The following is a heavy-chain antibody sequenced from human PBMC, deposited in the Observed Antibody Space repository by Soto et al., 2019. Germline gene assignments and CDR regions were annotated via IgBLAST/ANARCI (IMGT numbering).Heavy chain of an antibody. J-gene: IGHJ6*02. Sequence: QVQLVESGGGVVQPGRSLRLSCAASGFTFSSYGMHWVRQAPGKGLEWVAVISYDGSNKYYADSVKGRFTISRDNSKNTLYLQMNSLRAEDTAVYYCAKEAYYGSGSYTGNYYYGMDVWGQETTVTVSS. D-gene: IGHD3-10*01. CDR2: ISYDGSNK. CDR3: AKEAYYGSGSYTGNYYYGMDV. CDR1: GFTFSSYG. V-gene: IGHV3-30*18.